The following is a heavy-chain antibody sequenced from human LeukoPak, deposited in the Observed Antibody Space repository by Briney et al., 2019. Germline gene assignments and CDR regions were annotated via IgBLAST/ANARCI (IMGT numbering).Heavy chain of an antibody. V-gene: IGHV3-23*01. CDR2: ISDSGIST. CDR1: GFTFTSYA. Sequence: PGGSLRLSCAASGFTFTSYAMSWVRQAPGKGLEWVSTISDSGISTYYADSVKGRFTISRDNSKDTLYLQMNSLRAEDTAVYYCAKHTRNWQWLHGGCWGQGTLVTVSS. J-gene: IGHJ4*02. D-gene: IGHD6-19*01. CDR3: AKHTRNWQWLHGGC.